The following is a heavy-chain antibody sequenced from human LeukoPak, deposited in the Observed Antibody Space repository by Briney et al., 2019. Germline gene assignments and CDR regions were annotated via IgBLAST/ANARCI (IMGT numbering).Heavy chain of an antibody. CDR1: GFTFSSYG. V-gene: IGHV3-23*01. CDR3: AKDGGLWVSAHWGDS. Sequence: PGGSLRLSCAASGFTFSSYGMRWVRQAPGKGLKWVSTITTGDGNTYYADSVKGRFTVSRDDSKNTLYLQMNSLRAEDTAVYYCAKDGGLWVSAHWGDSWGRGTLVTVSS. CDR2: ITTGDGNT. D-gene: IGHD7-27*01. J-gene: IGHJ4*02.